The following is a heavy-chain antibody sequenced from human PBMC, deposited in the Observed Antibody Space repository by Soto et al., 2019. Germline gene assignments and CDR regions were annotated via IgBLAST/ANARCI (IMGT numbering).Heavy chain of an antibody. D-gene: IGHD3-3*01. CDR1: GASVTGFY. J-gene: IGHJ5*01. Sequence: NPSETRSLTCTVSGASVTGFYWTWIRQPPGKGLEWIGYVFHSVSSNYNPSLKSRVTISVDTSKSQISLRLTSVAAADTAVYYCARAPVPGVSHIESW. CDR2: VFHSVSS. CDR3: ARAPVPGVSHIES. V-gene: IGHV4-59*02.